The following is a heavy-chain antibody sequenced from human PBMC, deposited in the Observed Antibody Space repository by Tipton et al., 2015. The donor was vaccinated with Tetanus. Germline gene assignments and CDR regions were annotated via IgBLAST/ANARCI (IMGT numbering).Heavy chain of an antibody. J-gene: IGHJ4*02. CDR2: IYYSGST. CDR3: ARQGDYGSGSYFFDY. V-gene: IGHV4-59*04. Sequence: TLSLTCTVSGGSISSYYWSWIRQPPGKGLEWIGYIYYSGSTYYNPSLKSRVTISVDTSKNQFSLKLSSVTAADTAVYYCARQGDYGSGSYFFDYWGQGTLVTVSS. D-gene: IGHD3-10*01. CDR1: GGSISSYY.